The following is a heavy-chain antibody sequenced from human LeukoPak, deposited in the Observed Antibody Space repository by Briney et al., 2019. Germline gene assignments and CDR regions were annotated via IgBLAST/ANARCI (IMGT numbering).Heavy chain of an antibody. CDR2: IYTSGST. J-gene: IGHJ3*02. V-gene: IGHV4-4*09. D-gene: IGHD2-2*01. Sequence: SETLSLTCTVSGGSISSYYWSWIRQPPGKGLEWIGYIYTSGSTNYNPSLKSRVTISVDTSKNQFSLKLSSVAAADTAVYYCARHSNYCSSTSCYHDAFDIWGQGTMVTVSS. CDR3: ARHSNYCSSTSCYHDAFDI. CDR1: GGSISSYY.